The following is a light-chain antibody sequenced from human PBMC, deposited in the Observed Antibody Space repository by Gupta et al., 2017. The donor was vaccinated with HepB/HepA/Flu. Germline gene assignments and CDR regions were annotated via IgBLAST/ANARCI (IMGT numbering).Light chain of an antibody. V-gene: IGKV3-11*01. J-gene: IGKJ4*01. CDR3: QQRSTWPLLT. CDR1: QSISSY. CDR2: DAS. Sequence: ELVLAQSPATLSLSPGERATLSCRASQSISSYLAWYQQKPGQAPRLLIYDASNRATGIPARFSGSGSGTDFTLTISGLEPEDFALYYCQQRSTWPLLTFGGGTKVEIK.